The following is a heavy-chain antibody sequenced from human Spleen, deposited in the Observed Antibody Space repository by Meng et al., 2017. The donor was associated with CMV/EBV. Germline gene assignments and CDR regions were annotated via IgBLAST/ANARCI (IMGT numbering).Heavy chain of an antibody. J-gene: IGHJ4*02. CDR1: DSVSSNSAA. CDR3: ARVRHSSGWYYFDY. CDR2: TYYRSKWYN. V-gene: IGHV6-1*01. D-gene: IGHD6-19*01. Sequence: DSVSSNSAAWNWIRQSPSRGLEWLGRTYYRSKWYNDYAVSVKSRITINPDTSKNQFSLQLNSVTPEDTAVYYCARVRHSSGWYYFDYWGQGTLVTVS.